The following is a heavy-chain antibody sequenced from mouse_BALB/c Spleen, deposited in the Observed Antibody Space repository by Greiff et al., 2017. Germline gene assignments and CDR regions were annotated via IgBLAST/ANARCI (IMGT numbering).Heavy chain of an antibody. D-gene: IGHD1-1*01. CDR2: ISSGSSTI. Sequence: EVKLMESGGGLVQPGGSRKLSCAASGFTFSSFGMHWVRQAPEKGLEWVAYISSGSSTIYYADTVKGRFTISRDNPKNTLFLQMTSLRSEDTAMYYCARSYYGSHYAMDYWGQGTSVTVSS. V-gene: IGHV5-17*02. CDR3: ARSYYGSHYAMDY. J-gene: IGHJ4*01. CDR1: GFTFSSFG.